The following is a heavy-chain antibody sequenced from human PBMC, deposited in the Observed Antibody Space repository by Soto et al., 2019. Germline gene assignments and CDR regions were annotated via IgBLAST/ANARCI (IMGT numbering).Heavy chain of an antibody. V-gene: IGHV3-33*08. J-gene: IGHJ6*02. CDR3: ARDWHYGSGSYLTGGSYYYYYGMDV. CDR2: IWYDGSNK. D-gene: IGHD3-10*01. CDR1: GFTFSSYG. Sequence: PGGSLRLSCAASGFTFSSYGMHWVRQAPGKGLEWVAVIWYDGSNKYYADSVKGRFTISRDNSKNTLYLQMNSLRAEDTAVYYCARDWHYGSGSYLTGGSYYYYYGMDVWGQGTTVTVSS.